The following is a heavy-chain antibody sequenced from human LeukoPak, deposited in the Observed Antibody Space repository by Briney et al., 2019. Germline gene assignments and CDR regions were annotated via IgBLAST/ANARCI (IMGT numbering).Heavy chain of an antibody. V-gene: IGHV1-18*01. CDR3: ARDSKYYYDTSRWRPPVDY. D-gene: IGHD3-22*01. J-gene: IGHJ4*02. CDR2: ISAYNGDT. Sequence: PGASVKVSCRASGFTFTSYAISWVRQAPGQGLEWMGWISAYNGDTNYAQKLQGRITMTTDTSTTTAYMELRSLRSDDTAVYYCARDSKYYYDTSRWRPPVDYRGQGTLVTVSS. CDR1: GFTFTSYA.